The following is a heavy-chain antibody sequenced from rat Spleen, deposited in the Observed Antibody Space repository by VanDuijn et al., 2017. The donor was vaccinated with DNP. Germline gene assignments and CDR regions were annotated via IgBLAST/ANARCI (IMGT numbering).Heavy chain of an antibody. D-gene: IGHD1-11*01. CDR2: ISTSGGTT. J-gene: IGHJ2*01. V-gene: IGHV5-25*01. CDR3: ARGGRSYFDY. CDR1: GFTFSNYY. Sequence: EVQLVESGGGLVQPGRSLKLSCAASGFTFSNYYMAWVRQAPKKGLEWVATISTSGGTTYSPDSVKGRLTISRDDLKSSLYLQMNSLRSEDMATYYCARGGRSYFDYWGHGVMVTVSS.